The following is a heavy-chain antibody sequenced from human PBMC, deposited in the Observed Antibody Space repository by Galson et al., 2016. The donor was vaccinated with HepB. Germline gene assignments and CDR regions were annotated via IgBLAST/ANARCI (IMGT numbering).Heavy chain of an antibody. D-gene: IGHD2-15*01. J-gene: IGHJ3*02. CDR2: IFPGDSDT. CDR1: GYTFTSHW. Sequence: QSGAEVKKPGESLKISCKASGYTFTSHWIGWVRQMPGKGLEWMGIIFPGDSDTRYSPYFEGQVTMSADKSTRTSYLQWGSLKASDSAMYYCASRRSKEDGFGIWGQGTMVTVS. CDR3: ASRRSKEDGFGI. V-gene: IGHV5-51*01.